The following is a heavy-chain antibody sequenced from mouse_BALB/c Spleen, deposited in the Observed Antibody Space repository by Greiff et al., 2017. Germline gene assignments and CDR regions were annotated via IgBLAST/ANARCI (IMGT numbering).Heavy chain of an antibody. CDR1: GFNIKDYY. J-gene: IGHJ4*01. V-gene: IGHV14-4*02. D-gene: IGHD1-1*01. Sequence: VQLQQSGAELVRSGASVKLSCTASGFNIKDYYMHWVKQRPEQGLEWIGWIDPENGDTEYAPKFQGKATMTADTSSNTAYLQLSSLTSEDTAVYYYDAWGGSTFYAMDYWGQGTSVTVSS. CDR2: IDPENGDT. CDR3: DAWGGSTFYAMDY.